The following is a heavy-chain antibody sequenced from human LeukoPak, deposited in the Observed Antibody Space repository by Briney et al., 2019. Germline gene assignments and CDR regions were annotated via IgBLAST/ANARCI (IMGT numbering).Heavy chain of an antibody. CDR2: INPSGGST. J-gene: IGHJ4*02. V-gene: IGHV1-46*01. D-gene: IGHD5-24*01. CDR1: GYTFTRYY. CDR3: ARAYTRDGYKLYYFDY. Sequence: WASVKVSCKPSGYTFTRYYMLWVRQAPGQGLEWMGIINPSGGSTSYAQKFQGRVTMTRDTSTSTVYMELSSLRSEDTAVYYCARAYTRDGYKLYYFDYWGQGTLVTVSS.